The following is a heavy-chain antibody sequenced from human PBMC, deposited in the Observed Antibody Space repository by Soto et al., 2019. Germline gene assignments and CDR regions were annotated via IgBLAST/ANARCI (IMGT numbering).Heavy chain of an antibody. V-gene: IGHV3-23*01. CDR1: GFTFMRNA. Sequence: EVQLLESGAGLVKPGGSLRLSCAASGFTFMRNAISWVRQAPGKGLEWVSGISGSGGSTDYADSVKGRFTISRDNSKNTVYLQMIRLRAEDTAIYYCSKDYANPSNWFDAWGQGTLVTVSS. D-gene: IGHD4-17*01. CDR2: ISGSGGST. CDR3: SKDYANPSNWFDA. J-gene: IGHJ5*02.